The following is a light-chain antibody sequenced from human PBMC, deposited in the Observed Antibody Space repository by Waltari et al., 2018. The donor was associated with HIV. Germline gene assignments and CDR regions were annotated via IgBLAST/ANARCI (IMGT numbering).Light chain of an antibody. V-gene: IGKV3-15*01. CDR3: QQCNNWPLT. CDR2: GVS. J-gene: IGKJ4*01. CDR1: QGVNSN. Sequence: EVVMTQSPATLSASPVERATLSCRASQGVNSNLAWYQQRPGQAPRLLIYGVSTRATGVPARFSGSGSGTDFTLTISSLQSEDFAVYYCQQCNNWPLTFGGGTKVEIK.